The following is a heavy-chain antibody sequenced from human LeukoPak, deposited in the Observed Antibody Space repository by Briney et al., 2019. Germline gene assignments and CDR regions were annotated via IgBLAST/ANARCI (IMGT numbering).Heavy chain of an antibody. CDR2: ISYDGRNK. Sequence: GGSLRLSCAASGFTFSSNAMHWVRQAPGKGLEWVAVISYDGRNKNYGDFVKGRFTISRDNSKNTLYLQMNSLRVEDTAVYYCAKLLKGYWGQGTPVTVSS. CDR3: AKLLKGY. CDR1: GFTFSSNA. V-gene: IGHV3-30*18. J-gene: IGHJ4*02.